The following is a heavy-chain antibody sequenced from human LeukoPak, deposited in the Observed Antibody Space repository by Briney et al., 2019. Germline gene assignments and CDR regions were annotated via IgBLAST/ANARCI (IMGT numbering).Heavy chain of an antibody. J-gene: IGHJ3*02. CDR3: ARVAWSGELSAFDI. Sequence: SETLSLTCTVSGGSISSYYWSWIRQPPGKGLEWIGYIYYSGSTNYNPSLKSRVTISVDTSKNQFSLKLSSVTAADTAVYYCARVAWSGELSAFDIWGQGTMVTVSS. V-gene: IGHV4-59*01. CDR1: GGSISSYY. D-gene: IGHD3-10*01. CDR2: IYYSGST.